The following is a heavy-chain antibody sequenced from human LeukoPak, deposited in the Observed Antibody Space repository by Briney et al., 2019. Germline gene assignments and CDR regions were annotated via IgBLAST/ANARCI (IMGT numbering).Heavy chain of an antibody. Sequence: GGSLRLSCAASGFTFSSYWMSWVRQAPGKGLEWVANIKQDGSEKYYVDSVKARFTISRDNAKNSLYLQMNSLRAEDTAVYYCARDLIVVVPAGTYYYYYGMDVWGQGTTVTVSS. CDR3: ARDLIVVVPAGTYYYYYGMDV. V-gene: IGHV3-7*01. J-gene: IGHJ6*02. D-gene: IGHD2-2*01. CDR1: GFTFSSYW. CDR2: IKQDGSEK.